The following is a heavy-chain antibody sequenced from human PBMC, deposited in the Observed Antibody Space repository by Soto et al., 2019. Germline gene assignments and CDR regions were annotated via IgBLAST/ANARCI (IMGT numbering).Heavy chain of an antibody. J-gene: IGHJ6*03. D-gene: IGHD3-3*01. CDR3: AREITIFGVVNTPNYYYYMDV. CDR2: IYYSGST. Sequence: PSETLSLTCTVSGGSISSGGYYWSWIRQHPGKGLEWIGYIYYSGSTYYNPSLKSRVTISVDTSKNQFSLKLSSVTAADTAVYYCAREITIFGVVNTPNYYYYMDVWGKGTTVTVSS. V-gene: IGHV4-31*03. CDR1: GGSISSGGYY.